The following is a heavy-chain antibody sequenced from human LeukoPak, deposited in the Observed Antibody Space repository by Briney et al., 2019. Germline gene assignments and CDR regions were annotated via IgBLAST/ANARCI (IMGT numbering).Heavy chain of an antibody. CDR3: AILGEYYARNWFDP. V-gene: IGHV4-39*01. D-gene: IGHD3-10*02. Sequence: PSETLSLTCTVSGGSISSSSYYWGWIRQPPGKGLEWIGSIYYSGSTYYNPSLKSRVTISVDTSKNQFSLKLSSVTAADTAVYYCAILGEYYARNWFDPWGQGTLVTVSS. CDR1: GGSISSSSYY. J-gene: IGHJ5*02. CDR2: IYYSGST.